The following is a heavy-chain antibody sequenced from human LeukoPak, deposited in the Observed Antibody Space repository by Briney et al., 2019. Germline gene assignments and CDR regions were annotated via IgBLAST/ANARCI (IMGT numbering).Heavy chain of an antibody. Sequence: SETLSLTCTVSGSSITGYYWSWIRQPPGKGLEWIGYIFSGGSTNYNPSLKSRVTISEDTSVNQISLKLSSVTATDTAVYYCARHYYDRSDSYSFDYWGRGTLVTVSS. J-gene: IGHJ4*02. CDR1: GSSITGYY. D-gene: IGHD3-22*01. CDR3: ARHYYDRSDSYSFDY. V-gene: IGHV4-59*08. CDR2: IFSGGST.